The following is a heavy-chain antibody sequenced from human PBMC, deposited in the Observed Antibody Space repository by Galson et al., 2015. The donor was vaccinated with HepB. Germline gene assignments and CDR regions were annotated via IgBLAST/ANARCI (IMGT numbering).Heavy chain of an antibody. V-gene: IGHV3-49*03. J-gene: IGHJ6*02. Sequence: SLRLSCAASGFTFRDYTMTWFRQAPGKGLEWVGFIRSKAYGGTTEYAASVKGRFTISRDDSKSIAYLQVNSLKTEDTAVYYCTREDNTLYYDSSGYWPYGMDVWGHGTTVTVSS. CDR3: TREDNTLYYDSSGYWPYGMDV. CDR2: IRSKAYGGTT. CDR1: GFTFRDYT. D-gene: IGHD3-22*01.